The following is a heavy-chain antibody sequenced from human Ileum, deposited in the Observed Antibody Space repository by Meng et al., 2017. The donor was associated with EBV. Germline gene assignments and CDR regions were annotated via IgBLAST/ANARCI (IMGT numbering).Heavy chain of an antibody. CDR1: GGSFSGYY. CDR2: INHSGGA. V-gene: IGHV4-34*01. CDR3: ASHPGGNSQYYSSGDDY. Sequence: QVALMEKGPGVLMPAENLSLTYAVSGGSFSGYYWSWSRQPPGKGLEWIGEINHSGGAFYNPSLKSRVTMSIDTSKNQFSLKLNSVTAADTAVYYCASHPGGNSQYYSSGDDYWGQGALVTVSS. J-gene: IGHJ4*02. D-gene: IGHD3-22*01.